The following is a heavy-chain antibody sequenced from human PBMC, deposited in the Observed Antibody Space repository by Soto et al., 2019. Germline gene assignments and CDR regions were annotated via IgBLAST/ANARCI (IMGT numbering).Heavy chain of an antibody. Sequence: PGGSLRLSCAASGFTFSSYEMNWVRQAPGKGLEWVSYISSSGSTIYYADSVKGRFTISRDNAKNSLYLQMNSLRVDDTAMYYCVREPWGFSGSWYDYWGQGTLVTVSS. CDR1: GFTFSSYE. J-gene: IGHJ4*02. V-gene: IGHV3-48*03. CDR2: ISSSGSTI. D-gene: IGHD6-19*01. CDR3: VREPWGFSGSWYDY.